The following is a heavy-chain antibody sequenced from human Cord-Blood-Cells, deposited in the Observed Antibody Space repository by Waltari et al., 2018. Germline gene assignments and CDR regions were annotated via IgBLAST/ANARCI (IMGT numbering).Heavy chain of an antibody. CDR1: GVSISSSSYY. J-gene: IGHJ6*02. CDR3: ARKSSSWYYYYYGMDV. D-gene: IGHD6-13*01. CDR2: IYYSGST. V-gene: IGHV4-39*01. Sequence: QLQLQESGPGLVKPSETLSLTCTVSGVSISSSSYYWGWIRQPPGKGLEWIGSIYYSGSTYYNPSLKSRVTISVDTSKNQFSLKLSSVTAADTDVYYCARKSSSWYYYYYGMDVWGQGTTVTVSS.